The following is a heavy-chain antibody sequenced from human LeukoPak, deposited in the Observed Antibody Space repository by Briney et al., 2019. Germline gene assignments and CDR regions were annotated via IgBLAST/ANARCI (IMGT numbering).Heavy chain of an antibody. CDR1: GFTFSSYA. D-gene: IGHD3-10*01. V-gene: IGHV3-23*01. Sequence: GGSLRLSCAASGFTFSSYAMSWVRQAPGKGPEWVSGIRGSGGSTYYADSVKGRFTISRDNSKNTLHLQMNSLGAEDTAVYYCAKSAGSGTYLLDDWGQGTLVTVSS. CDR3: AKSAGSGTYLLDD. CDR2: IRGSGGST. J-gene: IGHJ4*02.